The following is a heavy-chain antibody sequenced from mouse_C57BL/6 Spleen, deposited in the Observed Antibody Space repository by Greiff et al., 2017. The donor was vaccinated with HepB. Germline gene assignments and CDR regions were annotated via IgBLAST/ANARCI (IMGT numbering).Heavy chain of an antibody. D-gene: IGHD2-4*01. Sequence: EVKLVESGGGLVKPGGSLKLSCAASGFTFSSYAMSWVRQTPEKRLEWVATISDGGSYTYYPDNVKGRFTISRDNAKNNLYLQMSHLKSEDTAMYYCAIDVDDYDAYWGQGTLVTVSA. CDR1: GFTFSSYA. CDR2: ISDGGSYT. J-gene: IGHJ3*01. CDR3: AIDVDDYDAY. V-gene: IGHV5-4*01.